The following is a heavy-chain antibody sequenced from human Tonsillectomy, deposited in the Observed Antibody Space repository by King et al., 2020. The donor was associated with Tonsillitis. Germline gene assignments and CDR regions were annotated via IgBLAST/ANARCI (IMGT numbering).Heavy chain of an antibody. CDR3: EGHHPGDYYDFWSGYYRNYMDV. V-gene: IGHV4-34*01. D-gene: IGHD3-3*01. J-gene: IGHJ6*03. CDR2: INHSGST. Sequence: VQLQQWGAGLLKPSETLSFTCAAYGGSFSGYNWSWIRQPPGKGLEGMGEINHSGSTNYNPSLKSRVTISVDTAKNQFSLTLSSVTTADQAVYYCEGHHPGDYYDFWSGYYRNYMDVWGKGTTVTVSS. CDR1: GGSFSGYN.